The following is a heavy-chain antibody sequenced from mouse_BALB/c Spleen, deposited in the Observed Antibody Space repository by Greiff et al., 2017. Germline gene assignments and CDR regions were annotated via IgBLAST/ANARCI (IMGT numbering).Heavy chain of an antibody. CDR2: ISSGGGST. D-gene: IGHD1-2*01. CDR1: GFAFSSYD. J-gene: IGHJ4*01. V-gene: IGHV5-12-1*01. Sequence: EVQGVESGGGLVKPGGSLKLSCAASGFAFSSYDMSWVRQTPEKRLEWVAYISSGGGSTYYPDTVKGRFTISRDNAKNTLYLQMSSLKSEDTAMYYCARHGLLRPMDYWGQGTSVTVSS. CDR3: ARHGLLRPMDY.